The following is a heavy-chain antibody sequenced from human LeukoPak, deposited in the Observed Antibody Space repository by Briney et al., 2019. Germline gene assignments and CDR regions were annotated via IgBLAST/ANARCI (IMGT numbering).Heavy chain of an antibody. CDR3: AHSGYTYGLDY. D-gene: IGHD5-18*01. J-gene: IGHJ4*02. CDR1: GVSLSTSGVG. CDR2: IYWDDDK. Sequence: SGPTLVNPTQTLTLTCTLFGVSLSTSGVGLGWIRQPPGKALEWLALIYWDDDKRYSPSLKSRLTITKDTSKNQVVLAMTNMDPVDTATYYCAHSGYTYGLDYWGQGTRVTVSS. V-gene: IGHV2-5*02.